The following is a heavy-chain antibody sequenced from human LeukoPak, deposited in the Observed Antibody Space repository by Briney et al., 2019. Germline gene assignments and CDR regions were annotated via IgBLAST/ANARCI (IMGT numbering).Heavy chain of an antibody. CDR1: GFTFSSYA. Sequence: PGGSLGLSCAASGFTFSSYAMSWVRQAPGKGLEWVSAISGSGGSTYYADSVKGRFTISRDNSKNTLYLQMNSLRAEDTAVYYCAHIAVVVAATRLPDAFDIWGHGTMVTVSS. V-gene: IGHV3-23*01. J-gene: IGHJ3*02. D-gene: IGHD2-15*01. CDR3: AHIAVVVAATRLPDAFDI. CDR2: ISGSGGST.